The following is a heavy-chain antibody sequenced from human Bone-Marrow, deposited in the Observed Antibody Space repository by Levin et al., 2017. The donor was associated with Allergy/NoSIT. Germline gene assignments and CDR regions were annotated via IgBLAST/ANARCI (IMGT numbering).Heavy chain of an antibody. J-gene: IGHJ4*02. V-gene: IGHV3-30*18. CDR3: AKGAQRLDY. CDR1: GFTFSSYG. Sequence: GESLKISCAASGFTFSSYGMHWVRQAPGKGLEWVAVISYDGSNKYYADSVKGRFTISRDNSKNTLYLQMNSLRAEDTAVYYCAKGAQRLDYWGQGTLVTVSS. CDR2: ISYDGSNK.